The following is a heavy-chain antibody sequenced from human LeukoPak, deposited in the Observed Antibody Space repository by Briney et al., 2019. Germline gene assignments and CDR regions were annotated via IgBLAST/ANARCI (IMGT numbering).Heavy chain of an antibody. D-gene: IGHD3-10*01. CDR1: GCTFSSYG. Sequence: GGSLRLSCAASGCTFSSYGMHWVRQAPGKGLEWVAFIRYDGSNKYYADSVKGRFTISRDTSKNTLYLQMNSLRAEDTAVYYCAKENRWFAVYPLDWGQGTLVTVSS. V-gene: IGHV3-30*02. CDR3: AKENRWFAVYPLD. J-gene: IGHJ4*02. CDR2: IRYDGSNK.